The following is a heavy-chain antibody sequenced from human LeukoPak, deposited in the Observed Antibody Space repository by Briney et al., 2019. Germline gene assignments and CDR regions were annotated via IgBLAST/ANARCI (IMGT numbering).Heavy chain of an antibody. Sequence: PGGSQRLSCAASGFTFNNYGMSWVRQAPGKGLEWVSGISGSGGSTYFADSVKGRFTISRDNSKNTLYMEMNNLRAEDTAVYYCAKGSDDIVVVPAVYFDYWGQGTLVTVSS. CDR2: ISGSGGST. CDR3: AKGSDDIVVVPAVYFDY. CDR1: GFTFNNYG. D-gene: IGHD2-2*01. V-gene: IGHV3-23*01. J-gene: IGHJ4*02.